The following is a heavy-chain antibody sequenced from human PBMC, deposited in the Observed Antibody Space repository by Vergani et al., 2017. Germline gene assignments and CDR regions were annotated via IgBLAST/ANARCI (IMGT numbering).Heavy chain of an antibody. CDR2: IYPADSDT. CDR1: GVSISNSSYY. Sequence: QVQLQESGPGLVKPSQTLSLTCNVSGVSISNSSYYWSWIRQPAGKGLEWMGIIYPADSDTRYSPSFQGQVTISADKSISTAFLQWDSLKASDTALYYCVRHTTYTDSWGQGTLVTVSS. V-gene: IGHV4-61*02. D-gene: IGHD1-1*01. CDR3: VRHTTYTDS. J-gene: IGHJ4*02.